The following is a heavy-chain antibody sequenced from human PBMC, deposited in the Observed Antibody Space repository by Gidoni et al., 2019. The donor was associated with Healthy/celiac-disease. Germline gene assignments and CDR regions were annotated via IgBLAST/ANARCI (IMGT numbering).Heavy chain of an antibody. D-gene: IGHD3-10*01. Sequence: WVRQAPGKGLEWVAVISYDGSNKYYADSVKGRFTISRDNSKNTLYLQMNSLRAEDTAVYYCAKDRGWFGELLDWGQGTLVTVSS. CDR2: ISYDGSNK. J-gene: IGHJ4*02. V-gene: IGHV3-30*18. CDR3: AKDRGWFGELLD.